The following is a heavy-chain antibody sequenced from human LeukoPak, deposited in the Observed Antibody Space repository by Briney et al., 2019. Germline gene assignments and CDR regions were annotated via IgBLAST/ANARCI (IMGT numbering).Heavy chain of an antibody. CDR1: GGSFSGYY. CDR3: ARGFGSSSYDY. J-gene: IGHJ4*02. D-gene: IGHD6-6*01. Sequence: SETLSLTCAVYGGSFSGYYWSWIRQPPGKGLEWIGEINHSGSTNYNPPLKSRVTISVDTSKNQFSLKLSSVTAADTAVYYCARGFGSSSYDYWGQGTLVTVSS. V-gene: IGHV4-34*01. CDR2: INHSGST.